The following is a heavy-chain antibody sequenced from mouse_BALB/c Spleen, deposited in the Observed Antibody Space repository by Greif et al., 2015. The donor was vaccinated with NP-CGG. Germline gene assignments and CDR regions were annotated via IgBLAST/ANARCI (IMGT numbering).Heavy chain of an antibody. V-gene: IGHV14-3*02. CDR3: ASYYYGSSRYFDV. CDR1: GFNIKDTY. CDR2: IDPANGNT. D-gene: IGHD1-1*01. Sequence: EVKLMESGAELVKPGASVKLSCTASGFNIKDTYMHWVKQRPEQGLEWIGRIDPANGNTKYDPKFQGKATITADTSSNTAYLQLSSLTSEDTAVYYCASYYYGSSRYFDVWGAGTTVTVSS. J-gene: IGHJ1*01.